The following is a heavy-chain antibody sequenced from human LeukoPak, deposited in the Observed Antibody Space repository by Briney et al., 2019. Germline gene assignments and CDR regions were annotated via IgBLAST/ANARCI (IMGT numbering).Heavy chain of an antibody. CDR3: ARDIGRLITFGGFIASNAFDI. Sequence: GASVKVSCTASGYTFTSYGISWVRQAPGQGLEWMGWISAYKGNTNYAQKLQGRVTMTTDTSTSTAYMELRSLRSDDTAVYYCARDIGRLITFGGFIASNAFDIWGQGTMVTVSS. CDR2: ISAYKGNT. J-gene: IGHJ3*02. D-gene: IGHD3-16*02. V-gene: IGHV1-18*01. CDR1: GYTFTSYG.